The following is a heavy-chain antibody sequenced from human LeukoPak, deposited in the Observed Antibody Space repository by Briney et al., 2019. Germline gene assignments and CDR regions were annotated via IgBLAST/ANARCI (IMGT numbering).Heavy chain of an antibody. D-gene: IGHD5-12*01. CDR1: GFTFSSYS. Sequence: GGSLRLSCAASGFTFSSYSMNWVRQAPGKGLEWVSSISSSSSYIYYADSVKGRFTISRDNAKNSLYLQMNSLRAEDTVVYYCARGSGYDAPMPRLSDYWGQGSLVTVSS. CDR2: ISSSSSYI. V-gene: IGHV3-21*01. J-gene: IGHJ4*02. CDR3: ARGSGYDAPMPRLSDY.